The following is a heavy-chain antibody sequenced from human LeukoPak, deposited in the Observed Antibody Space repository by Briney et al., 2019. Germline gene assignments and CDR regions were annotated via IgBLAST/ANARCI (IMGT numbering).Heavy chain of an antibody. Sequence: GGSLRLSCAASGFTFSSYAMSWVRQAPVKGLELVSGISGSGNNTYYADSVKGRFTISRDSSKNTLFLQMNSLRAEDTAVYYCAKDLLYGDYGDYWGQGTLVTVSS. CDR1: GFTFSSYA. D-gene: IGHD4-17*01. J-gene: IGHJ4*02. CDR3: AKDLLYGDYGDY. V-gene: IGHV3-23*01. CDR2: ISGSGNNT.